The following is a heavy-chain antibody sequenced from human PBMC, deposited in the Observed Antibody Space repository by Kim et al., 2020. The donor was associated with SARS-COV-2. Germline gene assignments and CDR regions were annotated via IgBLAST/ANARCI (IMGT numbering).Heavy chain of an antibody. J-gene: IGHJ6*02. CDR3: ARLKTSEWELLPHFGYYYYGMDV. V-gene: IGHV5-10-1*01. CDR2: IDPSDSYT. CDR1: GYSFTSYW. D-gene: IGHD1-26*01. Sequence: GESLKISCKGSGYSFTSYWISWVRQMPGKGLEWMGRIDPSDSYTNYSPSFQGHVTISADKSISTAYLQWSSLKASDTAMYYCARLKTSEWELLPHFGYYYYGMDVWGQGTTVTVSS.